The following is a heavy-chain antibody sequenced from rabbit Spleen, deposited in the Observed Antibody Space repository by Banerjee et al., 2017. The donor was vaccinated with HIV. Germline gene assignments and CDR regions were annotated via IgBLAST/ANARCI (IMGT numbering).Heavy chain of an antibody. V-gene: IGHV1S40*01. CDR2: IDTGSSGFT. CDR1: GVSFSGNSY. CDR3: ARDGAGGSYFAL. Sequence: QSLEESGGDLVKPGASLTLTCIASGVSFSGNSYMCWVRQAPGKGLEWIACIDTGSSGFTYFANWAKGRFTISKTSSTTVTLQMTSLTAADTATYFCARDGAGGSYFALWGPGTLVTVS. J-gene: IGHJ6*01. D-gene: IGHD8-1*01.